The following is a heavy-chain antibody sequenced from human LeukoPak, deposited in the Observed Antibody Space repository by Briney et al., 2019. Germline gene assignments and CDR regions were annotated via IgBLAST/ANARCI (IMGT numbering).Heavy chain of an antibody. CDR1: GGSISSYY. CDR2: IYYSGST. Sequence: PSQTLSLTCTVSGGSISSYYWSWIRQPPGKGLEWIGYIYYSGSTNYNPSLKSRVTISVDTSKNQFSLKLSSVTAADTAVYYCARELDSSGYSYYFDYWGQGTLVTVSS. J-gene: IGHJ4*02. CDR3: ARELDSSGYSYYFDY. D-gene: IGHD3-22*01. V-gene: IGHV4-59*01.